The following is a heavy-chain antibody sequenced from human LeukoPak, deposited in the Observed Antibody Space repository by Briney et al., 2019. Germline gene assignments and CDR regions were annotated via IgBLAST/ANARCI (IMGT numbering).Heavy chain of an antibody. Sequence: GGSLRLSCAASGFTFSSYAMHWIRQAPGKGLEWVAVISYDGSNKYYADSVKGRFTISRDNSKNMLYLQMNSLRAEDTAVYYCARELEIAYWGQGTLVTVSS. CDR3: ARELEIAY. V-gene: IGHV3-30*01. J-gene: IGHJ4*02. D-gene: IGHD1-1*01. CDR1: GFTFSSYA. CDR2: ISYDGSNK.